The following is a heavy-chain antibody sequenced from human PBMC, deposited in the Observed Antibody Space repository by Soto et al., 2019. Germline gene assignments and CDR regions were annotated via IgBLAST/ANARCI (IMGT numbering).Heavy chain of an antibody. CDR2: IYYSGST. CDR1: GGSIRSYY. CDR3: ARDSYAGVTEPDYCYYHYGMDV. D-gene: IGHD2-21*02. J-gene: IGHJ6*02. Sequence: PSETLSLTCTVSGGSIRSYYWCWIRPPPGKGLDWIGYIYYSGSTNYNPSLKSRVTISVGTSKNQFSLKLSSVTAADTAVYYCARDSYAGVTEPDYCYYHYGMDVWGQGTTVTVSS. V-gene: IGHV4-59*01.